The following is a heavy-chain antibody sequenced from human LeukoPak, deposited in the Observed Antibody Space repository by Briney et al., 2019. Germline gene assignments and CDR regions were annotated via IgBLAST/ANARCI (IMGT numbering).Heavy chain of an antibody. V-gene: IGHV4-4*02. D-gene: IGHD2-15*01. CDR2: IYHSGST. J-gene: IGHJ5*02. CDR1: GGSISSSYW. Sequence: PSETLSLTCAVSGGSISSSYWWSWVRQPPGKGLEWIGEIYHSGSTNYNPSLKSRVTISVDNSKNQFSLKLSSVTAADTAVYYCARAGAVVDNWFDPWGQGTLVTVSS. CDR3: ARAGAVVDNWFDP.